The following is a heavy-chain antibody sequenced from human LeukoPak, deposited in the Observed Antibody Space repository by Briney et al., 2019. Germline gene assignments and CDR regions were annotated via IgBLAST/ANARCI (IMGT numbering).Heavy chain of an antibody. CDR3: ARISTTMIRGVTNWFDP. CDR1: GFTFNTYW. D-gene: IGHD3-10*01. CDR2: INPSESVK. J-gene: IGHJ5*02. Sequence: GGSLRLSCTASGFTFNTYWMNWARQAPGKGLEWVASINPSESVKYYVNSVKGRFTISRDNVKNSLYLQMNSLRAEDTALYFCARISTTMIRGVTNWFDPWGQGTLVTVSS. V-gene: IGHV3-7*03.